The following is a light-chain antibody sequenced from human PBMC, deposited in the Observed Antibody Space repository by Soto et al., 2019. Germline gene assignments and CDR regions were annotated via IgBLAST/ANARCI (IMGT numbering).Light chain of an antibody. Sequence: EIVMTQSPATLSVSPGERATLSCRASQSVSSNLAWYQQKPGQAPSLLIYGASTRATGIPARFSGSGSGTEFPLTISSLQSEDFAVYYCQQYNNWPGTFGQWTKREIK. CDR3: QQYNNWPGT. CDR1: QSVSSN. J-gene: IGKJ2*01. V-gene: IGKV3-15*01. CDR2: GAS.